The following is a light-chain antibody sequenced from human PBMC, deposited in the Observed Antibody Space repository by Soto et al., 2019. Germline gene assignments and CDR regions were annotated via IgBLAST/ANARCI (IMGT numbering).Light chain of an antibody. CDR2: EVS. J-gene: IGLJ2*01. CDR1: SSDVGGYNY. V-gene: IGLV2-14*01. CDR3: SSYTSSSTLML. Sequence: QSALTQPASXXXSXXXXXXISCTGTSSDVGGYNYVSWYQQHPGKAPKLMIYEVSNRPSGVSNRFSGSKSGNTASLTISGLQAEDEADYYCSSYTSSSTLMLFGGGTKVTVL.